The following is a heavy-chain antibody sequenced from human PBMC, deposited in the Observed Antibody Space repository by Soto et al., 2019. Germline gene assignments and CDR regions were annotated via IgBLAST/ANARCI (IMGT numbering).Heavy chain of an antibody. D-gene: IGHD6-13*01. CDR2: IYYSGST. Sequence: SETLSLTCTVSGGSISSSSYYWGWIRQPPGKGLEWIGSIYYSGSTYYNPSLKSRVTISVDTSKNQFSLKLSSVTAADTAVYYCASRNREQQLVNPFDYWGQGTLVPVSS. V-gene: IGHV4-39*01. CDR3: ASRNREQQLVNPFDY. CDR1: GGSISSSSYY. J-gene: IGHJ4*02.